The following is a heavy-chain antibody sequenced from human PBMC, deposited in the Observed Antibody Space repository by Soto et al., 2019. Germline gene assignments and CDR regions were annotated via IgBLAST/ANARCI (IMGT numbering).Heavy chain of an antibody. CDR1: GYTFTSYG. V-gene: IGHV1-18*01. J-gene: IGHJ6*02. CDR3: ARDFSCSGGSCYLRFYSYYGMDV. CDR2: ISAYNGNT. Sequence: ASVKVSCKASGYTFTSYGISWVRQAPGQGLEWMGWISAYNGNTNYAQKLQGRVTMTTDTSTSTAYMELRSPRSDDTAVYYCARDFSCSGGSCYLRFYSYYGMDVWGQGTTVTVSS. D-gene: IGHD2-15*01.